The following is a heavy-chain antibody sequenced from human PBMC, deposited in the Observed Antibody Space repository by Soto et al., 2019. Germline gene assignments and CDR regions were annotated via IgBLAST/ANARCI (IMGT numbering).Heavy chain of an antibody. J-gene: IGHJ6*04. Sequence: VQLVESGGGLVQPGGSLRLSCAASGFTFSSYWMSWVRQAPGKGLEWVANINEDGGEKYYVDSVRGRFTISRDNAKNSLYLKINSRRAGDWAVYYCARAGGVGPVDVWGKGTTVPVPS. CDR1: GFTFSSYW. CDR3: ARAGGVGPVDV. CDR2: INEDGGEK. D-gene: IGHD1-26*01. V-gene: IGHV3-7*01.